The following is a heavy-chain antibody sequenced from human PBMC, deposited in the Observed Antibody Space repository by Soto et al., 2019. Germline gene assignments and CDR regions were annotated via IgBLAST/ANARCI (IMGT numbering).Heavy chain of an antibody. CDR1: GGTFSSYT. CDR2: IIPILGIA. D-gene: IGHD3-10*01. J-gene: IGHJ4*02. CDR3: ARYHGYGSGSYFDY. Sequence: QVQLVQSGAEVKKPGSSVKVSCKASGGTFSSYTISWVRQAPGQGLEWMGRIIPILGIANYAQKFQGRVTSTADKATSTAYMELSSLRSEDTAVYYCARYHGYGSGSYFDYWGQGTLVTVSS. V-gene: IGHV1-69*02.